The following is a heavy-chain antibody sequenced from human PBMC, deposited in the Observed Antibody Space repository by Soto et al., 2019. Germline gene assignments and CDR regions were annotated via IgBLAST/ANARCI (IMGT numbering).Heavy chain of an antibody. CDR1: GFTFSSYE. D-gene: IGHD6-13*01. J-gene: IGHJ6*02. CDR3: ARDRESSSSWSPNYYYYGMDV. CDR2: ISSSSSYI. V-gene: IGHV3-21*01. Sequence: GGSLRLSCAASGFTFSSYEMNWVRQAPGKGLEWVSSISSSSSYIYYADSVKGRFTISRDNAKNSLYLQMNSLRAEDTAVYYCARDRESSSSWSPNYYYYGMDVWGQGTTVTVSS.